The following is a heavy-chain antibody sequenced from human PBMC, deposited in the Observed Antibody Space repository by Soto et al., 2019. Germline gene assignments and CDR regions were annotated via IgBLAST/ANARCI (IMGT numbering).Heavy chain of an antibody. CDR2: INPSGGST. J-gene: IGHJ4*02. V-gene: IGHV1-46*03. CDR1: GYTFTSYY. CDR3: ARGEVSFLGELSFAHYFDY. D-gene: IGHD3-16*02. Sequence: ASVKVSCKASGYTFTSYYMHWVRQAPGQGLEWMGIINPSGGSTSYAQKFQGRVTMTRDTSTSTVYMELSSLRSEDTAVYYCARGEVSFLGELSFAHYFDYWGQGTLVTVSS.